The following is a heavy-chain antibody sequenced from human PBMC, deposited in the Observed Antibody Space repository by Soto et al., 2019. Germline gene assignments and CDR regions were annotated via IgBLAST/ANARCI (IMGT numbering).Heavy chain of an antibody. V-gene: IGHV4-4*02. J-gene: IGHJ6*02. CDR1: GGSISTDHW. D-gene: IGHD3-10*01. CDR3: ARRVFRGRSGAMDI. CDR2: IFHSGST. Sequence: QVQLQESGPGLVKPSGTLSLSCTVSGGSISTDHWWTWVRQSPGEGLEWIGEIFHSGSTAYTPSLSSRVTFSVARSNNLVSLNLHSATAADTALYYCARRVFRGRSGAMDIWGRGTTVTVYS.